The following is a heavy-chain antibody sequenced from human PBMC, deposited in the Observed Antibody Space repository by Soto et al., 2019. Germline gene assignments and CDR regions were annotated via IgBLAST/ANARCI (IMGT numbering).Heavy chain of an antibody. D-gene: IGHD3-10*01. CDR2: IYTSGST. CDR1: CGSISSYY. V-gene: IGHV4-4*07. Sequence: KPSETLSLTCTGSCGSISSYYWSWIRQPAGKGLEWIGRIYTSGSTNYNPSLKSRVTMSVDTSKNQFSLKLSSVTAADTAVYYCARNSPRSKRGYYYYYGMDVWGQGTTVTVSS. CDR3: ARNSPRSKRGYYYYYGMDV. J-gene: IGHJ6*02.